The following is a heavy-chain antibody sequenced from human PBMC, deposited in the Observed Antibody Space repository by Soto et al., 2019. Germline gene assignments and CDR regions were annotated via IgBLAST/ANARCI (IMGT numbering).Heavy chain of an antibody. CDR1: GFTFSSYA. CDR2: ISGSGGST. Sequence: GGSLRLSCAASGFTFSSYAMSWVRQAPGRGLEWVSSISGSGGSTYHADSVKGRFTISRDNSKNTLYLQMNSLRAEDTAVYYCAKEVGWLGETPLQCYMDVWGKGTTVTVSS. CDR3: AKEVGWLGETPLQCYMDV. V-gene: IGHV3-23*01. D-gene: IGHD3-10*01. J-gene: IGHJ6*03.